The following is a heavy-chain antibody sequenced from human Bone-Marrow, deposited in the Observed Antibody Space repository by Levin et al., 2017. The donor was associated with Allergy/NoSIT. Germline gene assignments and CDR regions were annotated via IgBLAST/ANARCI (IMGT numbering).Heavy chain of an antibody. D-gene: IGHD1-20*01. CDR3: ARAEITSLQYFDS. Sequence: ASVKVSCKASGYTFTDYYMHWVRQVPGQGLEWMGRINPNTGGTNYARKFQGRVTMAGDTSISTAYLELRSLRSDDSAVYYCARAEITSLQYFDSWDQGALVTVSS. V-gene: IGHV1-2*06. CDR1: GYTFTDYY. CDR2: INPNTGGT. J-gene: IGHJ4*02.